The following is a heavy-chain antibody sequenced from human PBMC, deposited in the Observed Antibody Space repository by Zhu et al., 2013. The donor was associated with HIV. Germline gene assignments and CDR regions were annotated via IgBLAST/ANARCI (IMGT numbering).Heavy chain of an antibody. CDR2: IYSGGST. CDR1: GFTVSSNY. CDR3: ASRRRGELFWAFDI. Sequence: EVQLVESGGGLIQPGGSLRLSCAASGFTVSSNYMSWVRQAPGKGLEWVSVIYSGGSTYYADSVKGRFTISRDNSKNTLYLQMNSLRAEDTAVYYCASRRRGELFWAFDIWGQGTMVTVSS. J-gene: IGHJ3*02. V-gene: IGHV3-53*01. D-gene: IGHD2-21*01.